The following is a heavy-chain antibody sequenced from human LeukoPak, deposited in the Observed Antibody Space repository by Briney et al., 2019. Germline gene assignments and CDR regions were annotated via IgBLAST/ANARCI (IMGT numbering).Heavy chain of an antibody. Sequence: PGGSLRLSCAASAFTFSSYAMHWVRQAPGKGLEWVAVISYDGSNKYYADSVKGRFTISRDNSKNTLYLQMNSLGAEDTAVYYCAKGIDNYYDSSGLPEYYFDYWGQGTLVTVSS. CDR1: AFTFSSYA. J-gene: IGHJ4*02. CDR3: AKGIDNYYDSSGLPEYYFDY. D-gene: IGHD3-22*01. V-gene: IGHV3-30*18. CDR2: ISYDGSNK.